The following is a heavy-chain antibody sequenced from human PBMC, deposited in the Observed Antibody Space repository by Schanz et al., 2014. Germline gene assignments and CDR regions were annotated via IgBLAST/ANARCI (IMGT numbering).Heavy chain of an antibody. CDR2: FIVDSGNT. V-gene: IGHV3-23*01. Sequence: EVQLLESGGGLVRPGGSLRLSCAASGFTFSNYAMSWVRQAPGKGLEWVSGFIVDSGNTYYAGSVKGRFSISRDYSKNTLYLQMSSLRAGDTAVYYCARGTDWNLHYWGQGTLVTVSS. D-gene: IGHD1-1*01. J-gene: IGHJ4*02. CDR3: ARGTDWNLHY. CDR1: GFTFSNYA.